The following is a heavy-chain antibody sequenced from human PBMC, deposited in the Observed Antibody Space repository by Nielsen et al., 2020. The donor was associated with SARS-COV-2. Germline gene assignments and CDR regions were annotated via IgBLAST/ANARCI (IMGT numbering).Heavy chain of an antibody. J-gene: IGHJ6*03. Sequence: WLRQPPGKGLGWIGSIYYSGSTYYNPSLKSRVTISVDTSKNQFSLKLSSVTAADTAVYFCARGSRRGGFLEWPNLGPRDAPYYMDVWGKGTTVTVSS. D-gene: IGHD3-3*01. CDR3: ARGSRRGGFLEWPNLGPRDAPYYMDV. V-gene: IGHV4-39*01. CDR2: IYYSGST.